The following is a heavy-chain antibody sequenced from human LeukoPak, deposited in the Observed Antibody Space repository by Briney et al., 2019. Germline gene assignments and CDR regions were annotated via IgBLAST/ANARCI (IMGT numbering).Heavy chain of an antibody. Sequence: ASVKVSCKAFGYTFTSNYMHWVRQAPGPGPEWMGVMRPSGSSTTNAHKFQGRVTLTTDMSTSTDYLELSSLRTEDKAVYYCARDNSVRDEAWWYNPWGQGTLVTVSA. CDR2: MRPSGSST. D-gene: IGHD5-24*01. V-gene: IGHV1-46*01. CDR3: ARDNSVRDEAWWYNP. CDR1: GYTFTSNY. J-gene: IGHJ5*02.